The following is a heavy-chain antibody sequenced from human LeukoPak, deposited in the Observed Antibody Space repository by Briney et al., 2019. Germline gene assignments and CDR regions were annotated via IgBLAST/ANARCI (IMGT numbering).Heavy chain of an antibody. CDR3: ARLIAGTSRGYYYYMDV. V-gene: IGHV4-59*01. J-gene: IGHJ6*03. CDR2: IYYSGST. CDR1: GGSISSYY. Sequence: SETLSLTCTVSGGSISSYYWSWIRQPPGKGLEWIGYIYYSGSTNYNPSLKSRVTISVDTSKNQFSLKLSSVTAADTAVYYCARLIAGTSRGYYYYMDVWGKGTTVTVSS. D-gene: IGHD1-14*01.